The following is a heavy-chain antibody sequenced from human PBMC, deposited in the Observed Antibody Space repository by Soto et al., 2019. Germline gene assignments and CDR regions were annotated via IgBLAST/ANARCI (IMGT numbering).Heavy chain of an antibody. J-gene: IGHJ4*02. D-gene: IGHD6-19*01. CDR3: AREVIAVAGTREYYFDY. CDR1: GYTFTSYY. V-gene: IGHV1-46*03. Sequence: QVQLVQSGAEVKKPGASVKVSCKASGYTFTSYYMHWVRQAPGQGLEWMGIINPSGGSTSYAKKFQGRVTMTRDTSTSTVYMELSSLRSEDTAVYYCAREVIAVAGTREYYFDYWGQGTLVIVSS. CDR2: INPSGGST.